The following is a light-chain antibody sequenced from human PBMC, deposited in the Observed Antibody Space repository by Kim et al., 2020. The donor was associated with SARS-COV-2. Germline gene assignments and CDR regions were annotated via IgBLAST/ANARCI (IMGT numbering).Light chain of an antibody. Sequence: QTVVTQEPSLTVSPGGTVTLTCASNTGAVTSGYYPNWFQLKPGQAPRSMIHTASGRHSWTPAQFSGSLLGGKAALTLSGVQPEDEAEYYCLLYYGGVWVFGGGTQLTVL. V-gene: IGLV7-43*01. CDR2: TAS. CDR3: LLYYGGVWV. J-gene: IGLJ3*02. CDR1: TGAVTSGYY.